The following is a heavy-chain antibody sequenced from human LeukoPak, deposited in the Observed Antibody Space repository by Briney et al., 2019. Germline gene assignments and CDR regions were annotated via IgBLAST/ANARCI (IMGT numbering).Heavy chain of an antibody. CDR3: AKDMGLLKYGDKLGF. V-gene: IGHV3-48*03. CDR2: ISSSGSTI. CDR1: GFTFSSYE. D-gene: IGHD4-23*01. J-gene: IGHJ4*02. Sequence: GGSLRLSCAASGFTFSSYEMNWVRQAPGKGLEWVSYISSSGSTIYYADSVKGRFTISRDNARKSLYLQMNSLRLEDTALYYCAKDMGLLKYGDKLGFWGQGTLVTVSS.